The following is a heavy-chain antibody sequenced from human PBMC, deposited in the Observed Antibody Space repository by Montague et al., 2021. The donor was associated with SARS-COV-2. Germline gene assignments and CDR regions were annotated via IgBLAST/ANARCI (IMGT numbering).Heavy chain of an antibody. Sequence: SETLSLTCAVYGGSFSGYYWNWIRQPPGKGLEWIGEVNHSGSTNYNLSLKSRVSMSVDTSENQFSLQLSSVTAADTAVYYCARGQYTSSWYDWHNCFDPWGQGNLVTVSS. V-gene: IGHV4-34*01. CDR3: ARGQYTSSWYDWHNCFDP. D-gene: IGHD6-13*01. J-gene: IGHJ5*01. CDR2: VNHSGST. CDR1: GGSFSGYY.